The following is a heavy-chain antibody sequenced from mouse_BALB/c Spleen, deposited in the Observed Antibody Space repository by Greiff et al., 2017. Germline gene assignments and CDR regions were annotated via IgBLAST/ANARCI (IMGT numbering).Heavy chain of an antibody. Sequence: EVHLVESGGGLVQPGGSRKFSCAASGFTFSSFGMHWVRQAPEKGLEWVAYISSGSSTIYYAATVKGRFTISRDNPKNTLFLQMTSLRSEDTAMYYCARLIYYGSSYDYAMDYWGQGTSVTVSS. V-gene: IGHV5-17*02. CDR1: GFTFSSFG. D-gene: IGHD1-1*01. J-gene: IGHJ4*01. CDR2: ISSGSSTI. CDR3: ARLIYYGSSYDYAMDY.